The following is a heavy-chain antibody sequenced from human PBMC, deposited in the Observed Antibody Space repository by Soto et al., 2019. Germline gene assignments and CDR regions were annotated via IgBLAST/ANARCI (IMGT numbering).Heavy chain of an antibody. CDR1: GFMFDNYA. Sequence: EVKLLESGGGSVPPGASARLSCLTSGFMFDNYAMSWFRQSPARGLEWVAAISGSGHATYYTQSVRGRFIISRDKSKKAVFLQMNNLRTADTAIYYCARGRYFDASGGCANYWGLGTLVTVSP. V-gene: IGHV3-23*01. D-gene: IGHD5-12*01. CDR3: ARGRYFDASGGCANY. CDR2: ISGSGHAT. J-gene: IGHJ4*02.